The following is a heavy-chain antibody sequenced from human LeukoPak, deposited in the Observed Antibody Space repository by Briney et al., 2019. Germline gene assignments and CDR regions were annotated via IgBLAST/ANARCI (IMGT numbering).Heavy chain of an antibody. CDR1: GFTVSSNY. J-gene: IGHJ4*02. CDR3: ASIAAADY. Sequence: GVSLTLSCSASGFTVSSNYMSGVRQAPGKGLEWVSVIYSGGSTYYADSVKGRFTISRHNSKNALYPQMNSLTAEDTAVYYCASIAAADYWGQRTLVTVSA. V-gene: IGHV3-53*04. CDR2: IYSGGST. D-gene: IGHD6-13*01.